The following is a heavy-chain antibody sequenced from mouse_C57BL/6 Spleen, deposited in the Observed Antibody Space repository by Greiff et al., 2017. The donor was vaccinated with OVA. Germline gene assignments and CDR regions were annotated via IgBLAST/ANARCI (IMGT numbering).Heavy chain of an antibody. CDR1: GFTFSSYA. CDR3: ARSGVYCSSSYRYYFDY. V-gene: IGHV5-4*01. D-gene: IGHD1-1*01. Sequence: EVQLVESGGGLVKPGGSLKLSCAASGFTFSSYAMSWVRQTPEKRLEWVATISDGGSYTYYPDNVKGRFTISRDNAKNNLYLQMSHLKSEDTAMYYCARSGVYCSSSYRYYFDYWGQGTTLTVSS. CDR2: ISDGGSYT. J-gene: IGHJ2*01.